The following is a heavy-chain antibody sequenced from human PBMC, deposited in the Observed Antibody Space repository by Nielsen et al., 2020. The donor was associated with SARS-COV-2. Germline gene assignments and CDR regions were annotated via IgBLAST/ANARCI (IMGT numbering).Heavy chain of an antibody. CDR2: IRSKAYGGTT. CDR3: TRTQEELYFDY. V-gene: IGHV3-49*04. J-gene: IGHJ4*02. D-gene: IGHD1-26*01. Sequence: GESLKISCTASGFTFGDYAMSWVRQAPGKGLEWVGFIRSKAYGGTTEYAASVKGRFTISRDDSKSIAYLQMNSLKTEDTAVYYCTRTQEELYFDYWGQGTLVTVSS. CDR1: GFTFGDYA.